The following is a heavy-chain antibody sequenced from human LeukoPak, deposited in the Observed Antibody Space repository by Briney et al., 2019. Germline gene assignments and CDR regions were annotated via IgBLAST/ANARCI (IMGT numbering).Heavy chain of an antibody. CDR2: IYTSGST. V-gene: IGHV4-4*09. D-gene: IGHD2-2*01. CDR1: GGSISSYY. J-gene: IGHJ6*03. Sequence: SETQSLTCTASGGSISSYYWSWIRQPPGKGLEWIGYIYTSGSTNYNPSLKSRVTISVDTSKNQFSLKLSSVTAADTAVYYCARGGGLVVPAARSPYYYYYMDVWGKGTTVTVSS. CDR3: ARGGGLVVPAARSPYYYYYMDV.